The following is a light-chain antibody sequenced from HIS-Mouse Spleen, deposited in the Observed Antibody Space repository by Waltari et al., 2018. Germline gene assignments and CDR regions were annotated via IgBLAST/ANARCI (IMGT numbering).Light chain of an antibody. CDR3: SSYTSSSTEV. V-gene: IGLV2-14*03. CDR1: SSDVGGYNY. CDR2: DVS. Sequence: QSALTQPASVSGSPGQSITISCTGTSSDVGGYNYVSWYQQLPGKAPKLMIYDVSNRPSGVSNRFSGSKSGNTASLTISGLQAEDEADYYCSSYTSSSTEVFGGGTKLTVL. J-gene: IGLJ2*01.